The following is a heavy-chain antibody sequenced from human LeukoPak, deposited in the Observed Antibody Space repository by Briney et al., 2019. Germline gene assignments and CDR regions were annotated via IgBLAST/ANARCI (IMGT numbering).Heavy chain of an antibody. Sequence: SVTVSCTASGYTFTSYYMHWVRQAPGQGIEWMGILNPSGGSTSYAQKFQGRVTMTRDMSTSTVYMELSSLRSEDTAVYFCARGWEDYYDSSGYYGYFDYWGQGTLVIVSS. CDR1: GYTFTSYY. D-gene: IGHD3-22*01. J-gene: IGHJ4*02. CDR2: LNPSGGST. V-gene: IGHV1-46*01. CDR3: ARGWEDYYDSSGYYGYFDY.